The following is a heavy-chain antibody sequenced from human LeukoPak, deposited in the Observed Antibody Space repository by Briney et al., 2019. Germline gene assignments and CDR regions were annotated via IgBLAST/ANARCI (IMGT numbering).Heavy chain of an antibody. V-gene: IGHV3-15*01. CDR1: GFTFSSYA. CDR2: IKRQSDGGTT. CDR3: TAGLAKTDDDC. Sequence: GGSLRLSCAASGFTFSSYAMNWVRQAPGKGLEWVGRIKRQSDGGTTDYAAPVKGRFTISRDDSANTLYLQMNSLKIEDTGVYYCTAGLAKTDDDCWGQGTLVTVST. J-gene: IGHJ4*02. D-gene: IGHD3-16*01.